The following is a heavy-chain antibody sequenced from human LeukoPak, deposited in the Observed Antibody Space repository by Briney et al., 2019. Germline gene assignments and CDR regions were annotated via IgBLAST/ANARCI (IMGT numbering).Heavy chain of an antibody. D-gene: IGHD4-17*01. Sequence: ASVKVSCKASGYTFTGYYMHWVRQAPGQGLEWMGRINPNSGGTNYAQKFQGRVTMTRDTSISTAYMELSRLRSDDTAVYYCARGMDDYGDYDGDYWGQGTLVTVFS. CDR1: GYTFTGYY. J-gene: IGHJ4*02. CDR3: ARGMDDYGDYDGDY. CDR2: INPNSGGT. V-gene: IGHV1-2*06.